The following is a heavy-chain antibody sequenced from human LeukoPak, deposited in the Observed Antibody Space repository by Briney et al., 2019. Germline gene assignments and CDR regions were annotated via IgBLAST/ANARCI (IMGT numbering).Heavy chain of an antibody. CDR2: IYPGDSDT. D-gene: IGHD3-22*01. CDR3: ARNHEYYDSSGYYFPGKYYYYYGMDV. J-gene: IGHJ6*02. CDR1: GYSFTSYW. Sequence: GESLKISYKGSGYSFTSYWIGWVRQMPGKGLEWMGIIYPGDSDTRYSPSFQGQVTISADKSISTAYLQWSSLKASDTAMYYCARNHEYYDSSGYYFPGKYYYYYGMDVWGQGTLVTVSS. V-gene: IGHV5-51*01.